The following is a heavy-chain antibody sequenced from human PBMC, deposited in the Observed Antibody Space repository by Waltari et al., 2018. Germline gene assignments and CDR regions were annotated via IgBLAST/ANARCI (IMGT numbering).Heavy chain of an antibody. CDR1: GYTFTSED. D-gene: IGHD3-10*01. CDR2: RNANSGNT. V-gene: IGHV1-8*01. Sequence: QVQLVQSGAEVKKPGSSVKVSCKASGYTFTSEDMNWVRQATGQGWEWMGWRNANSGNTADGEKFQGRVTMSWNTTISQAYMAPSRLRSKDTAVYYCADLWFGELSSVYWGQGNLVTVSS. CDR3: ADLWFGELSSVY. J-gene: IGHJ4*02.